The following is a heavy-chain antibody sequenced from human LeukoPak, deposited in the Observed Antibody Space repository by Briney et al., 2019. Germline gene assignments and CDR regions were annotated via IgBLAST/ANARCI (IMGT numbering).Heavy chain of an antibody. CDR3: ARHSSGNWFDP. D-gene: IGHD3-22*01. J-gene: IGHJ5*02. CDR2: IYYSGST. CDR1: GGSINSYY. Sequence: SETLSLTCSVSGGSINSYYWSWIRQPPGKGLEWIGYIYYSGSTNYNPSLKSRVTISVDTPKNQFSLKLSSVTAADTAVYYCARHSSGNWFDPWGQGTLVTVSS. V-gene: IGHV4-59*01.